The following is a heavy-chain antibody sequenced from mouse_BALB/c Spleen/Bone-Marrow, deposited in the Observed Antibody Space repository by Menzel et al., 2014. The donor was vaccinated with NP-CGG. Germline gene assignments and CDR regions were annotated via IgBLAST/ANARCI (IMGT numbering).Heavy chain of an antibody. CDR1: GYTFTDYA. D-gene: IGHD2-4*01. CDR2: ISTYYGDA. J-gene: IGHJ3*01. Sequence: QVQLLQSGAELVRPGVSVKISCKGSGYTFTDYAMHWVKQSHAKSLEWIGVISTYYGDASYNQKFKGKATMTVDKSTSTTYMELARLTSEDSAIYYCARGGSSMITTFAYWGQGTLVTVSA. V-gene: IGHV1S137*01. CDR3: ARGGSSMITTFAY.